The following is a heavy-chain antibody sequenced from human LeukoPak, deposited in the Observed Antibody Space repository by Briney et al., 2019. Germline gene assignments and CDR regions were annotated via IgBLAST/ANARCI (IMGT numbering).Heavy chain of an antibody. CDR3: ARAYYDFWSGYSSNYYYYMDV. D-gene: IGHD3-3*01. CDR1: GYSFTSYW. CDR2: IYPGDSDT. Sequence: GESLKISCKCSGYSFTSYWIGWVRQMPGKGLEWMGIIYPGDSDTRYSPSLQGQVTISADKSISTAYLQWSSLKASDTAMYYCARAYYDFWSGYSSNYYYYMDVWGKGTTVTVSS. V-gene: IGHV5-51*01. J-gene: IGHJ6*03.